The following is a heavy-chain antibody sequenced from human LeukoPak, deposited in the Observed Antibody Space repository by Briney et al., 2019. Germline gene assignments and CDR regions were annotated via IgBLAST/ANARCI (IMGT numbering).Heavy chain of an antibody. CDR3: AKEGPRWVAATHRYYGMDV. CDR1: GFTFSSYG. D-gene: IGHD2-15*01. V-gene: IGHV3-30*18. J-gene: IGHJ6*02. Sequence: GGSPRLSCAASGFTFSSYGMHWVRQAPGKGLEWVAVISYDGSNKYYADSVKGRFTISRDNSKNTLYLQMNSLRAEDTAVYYCAKEGPRWVAATHRYYGMDVWGQGTTVTVSS. CDR2: ISYDGSNK.